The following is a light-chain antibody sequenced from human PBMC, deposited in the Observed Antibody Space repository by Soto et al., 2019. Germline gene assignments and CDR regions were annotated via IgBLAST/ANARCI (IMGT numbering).Light chain of an antibody. CDR1: SSNIGAGYD. Sequence: QSVLTQPPSVSGAPGQRITISCTGSSSNIGAGYDVHWYQQLPGTVPKLLIFDNNNRPSGVPDRFSGSKSGTSASLAITGHQSDDEADYYCQSFDNSLGGSYVFGTGTKLTVL. V-gene: IGLV1-40*01. CDR3: QSFDNSLGGSYV. CDR2: DNN. J-gene: IGLJ1*01.